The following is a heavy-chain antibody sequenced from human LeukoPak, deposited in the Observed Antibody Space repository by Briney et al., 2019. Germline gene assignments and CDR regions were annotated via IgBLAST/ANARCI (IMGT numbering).Heavy chain of an antibody. V-gene: IGHV4-34*01. Sequence: SETLSLTCAVYGGSFSGYYWSWLRQPPGKGLEWIGEINHSGSTNYNPSLKSRVTISVDTSKNQFSLKLSSVTAADTAVYYCARVATVTTHWFDPWGQGTLVTVSS. CDR3: ARVATVTTHWFDP. CDR1: GGSFSGYY. J-gene: IGHJ5*02. D-gene: IGHD4-17*01. CDR2: INHSGST.